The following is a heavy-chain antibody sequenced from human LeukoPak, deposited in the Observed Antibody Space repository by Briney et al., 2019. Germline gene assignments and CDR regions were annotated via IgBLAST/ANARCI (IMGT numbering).Heavy chain of an antibody. J-gene: IGHJ6*04. CDR2: IKSKTDGGTT. CDR3: TTGVMVSSYYYYGMDV. V-gene: IGHV3-15*01. D-gene: IGHD2-21*01. Sequence: KGLGWVGXIKSKTDGGTTDYAAPVKGRFTISRDDSKNTLYLQMNSLKTEDTAVYYCTTGVMVSSYYYYGMDVWGKGTTVTVSS.